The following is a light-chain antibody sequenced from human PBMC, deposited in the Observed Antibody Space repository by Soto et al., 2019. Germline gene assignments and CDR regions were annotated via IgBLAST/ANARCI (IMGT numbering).Light chain of an antibody. CDR3: TSYTSSITYV. CDR2: EVN. CDR1: SSDVGGYNY. V-gene: IGLV2-14*01. Sequence: QSALTQPASVSGFPGQSITISCTGTSSDVGGYNYVSWYQQHPGKAPKLMIYEVNNRPSGVSNRFSGSKSGNTASLTISGLQAEDEADYYCTSYTSSITYVFGTGTKVTVL. J-gene: IGLJ1*01.